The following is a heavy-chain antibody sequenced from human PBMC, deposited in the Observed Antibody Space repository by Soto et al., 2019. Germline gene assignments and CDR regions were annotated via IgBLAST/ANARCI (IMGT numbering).Heavy chain of an antibody. CDR3: AADTKHVWPTTHFFDS. D-gene: IGHD2-21*01. Sequence: VQMLQSGGGVVQPGKSLRLSCVASGFTFSAFAMHWVRQTPGKGLEWVATVSFAGRNDYYPDSVKGRFSISRDNVKNTLFLQIDILRVEDTAVYYCAADTKHVWPTTHFFDSWGQGTLVTVSS. V-gene: IGHV3-30*04. CDR1: GFTFSAFA. CDR2: VSFAGRND. J-gene: IGHJ4*02.